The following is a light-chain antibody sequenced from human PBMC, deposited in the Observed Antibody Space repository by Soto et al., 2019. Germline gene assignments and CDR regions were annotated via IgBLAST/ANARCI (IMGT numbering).Light chain of an antibody. CDR2: EVS. Sequence: QSALTQPPPASGSPGQSVTISCPGTNSDVGGYNYVSWYQQHPGKAPKLMIYEVSKRPSGVPDRFSGSKSGNTASLTVSGLQAEDEADYYCSSYAGSNTYVFGTGTKVTVL. V-gene: IGLV2-8*01. CDR3: SSYAGSNTYV. CDR1: NSDVGGYNY. J-gene: IGLJ1*01.